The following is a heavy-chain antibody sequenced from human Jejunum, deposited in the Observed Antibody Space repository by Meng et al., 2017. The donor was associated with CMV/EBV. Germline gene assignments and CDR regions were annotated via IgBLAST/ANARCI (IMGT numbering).Heavy chain of an antibody. CDR1: ISNNW. Sequence: ISNNWWSWVRQAPGKGLEWIGEIYYTGTTKYNPSLKSRVIMSVDKSKNQFSLNVTSVTAADTAVYYCARGYCRSSSCYRGGNFDSWGQGTLVTVSS. V-gene: IGHV4-4*02. D-gene: IGHD2-2*01. J-gene: IGHJ4*02. CDR3: ARGYCRSSSCYRGGNFDS. CDR2: IYYTGTT.